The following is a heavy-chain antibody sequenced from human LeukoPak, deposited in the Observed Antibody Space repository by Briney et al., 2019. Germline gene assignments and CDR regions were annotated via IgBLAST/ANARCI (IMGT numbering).Heavy chain of an antibody. Sequence: PGRSLRLSCAASGFTFSSYGMHWVRQAPGKGLKWVAVISYDGSNKYYADSVKGRFTISRDNSKNTLYLQMNSLRAEDTAVYYCAKAGLYDFWSGYYNGFFDYWGQGTLVTVSS. CDR3: AKAGLYDFWSGYYNGFFDY. J-gene: IGHJ4*02. CDR2: ISYDGSNK. V-gene: IGHV3-30*18. CDR1: GFTFSSYG. D-gene: IGHD3-3*01.